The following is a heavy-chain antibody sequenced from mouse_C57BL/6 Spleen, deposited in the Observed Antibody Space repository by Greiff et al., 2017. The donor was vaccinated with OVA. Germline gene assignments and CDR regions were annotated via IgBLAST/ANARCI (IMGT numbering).Heavy chain of an antibody. CDR1: GFTFSSYA. D-gene: IGHD1-1*01. V-gene: IGHV5-4*03. Sequence: EVKLMESGGGLVKPGGSLKLSCAASGFTFSSYAMSWVRQTPEKRLEWVATISDGGSYTYYPDNVKGRFTISRDNAKNNLYLQMSHLKSEDTAMYYCARAYYYGSSSLYYFDYWGQGTTLTVSS. CDR2: ISDGGSYT. J-gene: IGHJ2*01. CDR3: ARAYYYGSSSLYYFDY.